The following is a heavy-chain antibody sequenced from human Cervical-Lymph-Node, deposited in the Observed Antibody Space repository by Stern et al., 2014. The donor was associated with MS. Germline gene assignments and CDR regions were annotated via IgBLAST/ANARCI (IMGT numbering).Heavy chain of an antibody. CDR3: ASAYSSGHYYFDY. J-gene: IGHJ4*02. V-gene: IGHV3-33*01. CDR2: IWYDGSNP. Sequence: QVQLVQSGGGVVQPGRSLRLSCAASGFSFSRYAMHWVRQAPGKGLEWVALIWYDGSNPYYADSVTGRFTISRDNFKNTLYLQMNSLRAEDTAVYYGASAYSSGHYYFDYGGQGTLFTVPS. D-gene: IGHD6-25*01. CDR1: GFSFSRYA.